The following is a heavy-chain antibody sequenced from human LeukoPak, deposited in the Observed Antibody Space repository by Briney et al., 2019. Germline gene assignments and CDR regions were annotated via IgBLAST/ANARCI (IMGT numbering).Heavy chain of an antibody. Sequence: GGSLRLSCAAFEFTFSHYTMHWVRQAPGKGLEWVAVMSIDGATEYYADSLKGRFTISRDNAKNMLYLQVNSLRAEDTAVYYCAIQQGGNPAYWGQGTLVTVSS. J-gene: IGHJ4*02. CDR1: EFTFSHYT. D-gene: IGHD1-14*01. CDR2: MSIDGATE. V-gene: IGHV3-30-3*01. CDR3: AIQQGGNPAY.